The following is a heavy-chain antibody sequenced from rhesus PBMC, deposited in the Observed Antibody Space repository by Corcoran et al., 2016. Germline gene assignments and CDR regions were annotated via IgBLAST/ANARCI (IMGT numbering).Heavy chain of an antibody. CDR1: GFTFSDHY. CDR3: ASNSGSYYYGY. V-gene: IGHV3-110*02. CDR2: ISSGSGSNT. Sequence: EVQLVESGGGLVQPGGSLRLSCAASGFTFSDHYMDWVRQAPGKGLELVSSISSGSGSNTLYPDSVKGRFTISRDNAKNTVYLQMNSLRAEDTAVYYCASNSGSYYYGYWGQGVLVTVSS. J-gene: IGHJ4*01. D-gene: IGHD3-16*01.